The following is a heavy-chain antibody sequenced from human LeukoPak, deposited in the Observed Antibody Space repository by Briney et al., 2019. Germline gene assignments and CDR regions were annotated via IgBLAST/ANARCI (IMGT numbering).Heavy chain of an antibody. D-gene: IGHD3-22*01. V-gene: IGHV1-2*02. CDR3: ARDPIVVVNPKPEYFQH. J-gene: IGHJ1*01. CDR2: INPNSGGT. Sequence: GASVKVFCKASGYSFTAYYIHWVRQAPGQGREWMGWINPNSGGTNYAQKFQGRVTMTRDMSISTVYMELSRLRSDDTAVYYCARDPIVVVNPKPEYFQHRGHGTLVTVSS. CDR1: GYSFTAYY.